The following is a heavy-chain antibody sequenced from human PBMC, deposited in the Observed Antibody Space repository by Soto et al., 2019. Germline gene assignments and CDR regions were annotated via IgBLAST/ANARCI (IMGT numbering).Heavy chain of an antibody. Sequence: GGSLRLSCAASGFTFSDHYMDWVRQAPGKGLEWVGRTRNKANSYTTEYAASVKGRFTISRDDSKNSLYLQMNSLKTEDTAVYYCARDLRGDSRPYWGQGTLVTVSS. J-gene: IGHJ4*02. CDR2: TRNKANSYTT. D-gene: IGHD2-21*02. V-gene: IGHV3-72*01. CDR1: GFTFSDHY. CDR3: ARDLRGDSRPY.